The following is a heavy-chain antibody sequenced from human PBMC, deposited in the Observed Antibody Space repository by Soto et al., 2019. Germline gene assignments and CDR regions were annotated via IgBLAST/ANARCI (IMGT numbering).Heavy chain of an antibody. Sequence: ASVKVSCKASGYTFTSYDINWVRQATGQGLEWMGWMNPNSGNTGYAQKFQGRVTMTRNTSISTAYMELSSLRSEDTAVYYCARGIWAQPYYSGYDIAAAGGKVGWFDPWGQGTLVTVSS. V-gene: IGHV1-8*01. D-gene: IGHD6-13*01. CDR1: GYTFTSYD. CDR2: MNPNSGNT. CDR3: ARGIWAQPYYSGYDIAAAGGKVGWFDP. J-gene: IGHJ5*02.